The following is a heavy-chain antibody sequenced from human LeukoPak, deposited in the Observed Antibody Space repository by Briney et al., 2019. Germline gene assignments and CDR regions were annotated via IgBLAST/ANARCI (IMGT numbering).Heavy chain of an antibody. CDR1: GFTFDDYG. D-gene: IGHD1-26*01. V-gene: IGHV3-20*04. J-gene: IGHJ4*02. CDR2: INWNGGST. CDR3: AKDSGSFDY. Sequence: GGSLRLSCAASGFTFDDYGMSWVRQAPGKGLEWVSGINWNGGSTGYGDSVKGRFTISRDNAKNTLYLQMNSLRAEDTAVYYCAKDSGSFDYWGQGTLVTVSS.